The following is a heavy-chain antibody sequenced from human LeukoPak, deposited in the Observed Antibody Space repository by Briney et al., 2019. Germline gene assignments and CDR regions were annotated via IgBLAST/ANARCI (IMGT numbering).Heavy chain of an antibody. CDR2: IYHSGST. J-gene: IGHJ4*02. CDR1: GGSISSSYW. D-gene: IGHD6-13*01. Sequence: SGTLSLTCAVSGGSISSSYWWSWVRQPPGKGLEWIGEIYHSGSTNYNPSLKSRVTISVDKSKNQFSLKLSSVTAADTAVYYCAREENSSSWYKYFDYWGQGTLATVSS. V-gene: IGHV4-4*02. CDR3: AREENSSSWYKYFDY.